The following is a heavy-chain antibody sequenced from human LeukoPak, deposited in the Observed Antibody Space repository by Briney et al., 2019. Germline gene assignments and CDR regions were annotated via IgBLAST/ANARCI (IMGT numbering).Heavy chain of an antibody. V-gene: IGHV3-53*01. Sequence: GGSLRLSCAASGFTVSNSYMSWVRQAPGKGLEWVSVFYSGGGTFYADSVRGRFTISRDNSKNTLYLQMNSLRADDTAVYYCARDHRSYYDVSGDYYFDYWGQGTLVTVSS. CDR1: GFTVSNSY. J-gene: IGHJ4*02. D-gene: IGHD3-22*01. CDR3: ARDHRSYYDVSGDYYFDY. CDR2: FYSGGGT.